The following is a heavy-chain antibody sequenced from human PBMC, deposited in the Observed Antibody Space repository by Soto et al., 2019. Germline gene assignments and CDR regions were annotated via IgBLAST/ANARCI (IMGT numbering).Heavy chain of an antibody. Sequence: ASETLSLTCTVSGGSISSVGYYWNWIRQHPGKGLEWIGYIYYSGSPYFNPSLKSRVTISVDTSKNQFSLKLSSVTAADTAVYYCARSLDYYDSSGYYPYNYFDPWGQGTLVTVSS. V-gene: IGHV4-31*03. CDR2: IYYSGSP. D-gene: IGHD3-22*01. J-gene: IGHJ5*02. CDR1: GGSISSVGYY. CDR3: ARSLDYYDSSGYYPYNYFDP.